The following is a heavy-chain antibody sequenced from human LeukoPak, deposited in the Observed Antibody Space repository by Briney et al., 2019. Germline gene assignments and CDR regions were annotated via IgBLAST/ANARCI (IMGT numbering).Heavy chain of an antibody. Sequence: ASVKVSCKASGYTFADYYIHWVRQAPGQGLEWMGRNNSNSGDTNYAQKFQGRVTMTRDTSINTAYMELSKLRSDDTAVYYCARLIRRIAVVDLDYWGQGTLITVSS. CDR3: ARLIRRIAVVDLDY. V-gene: IGHV1-2*06. CDR1: GYTFADYY. CDR2: NNSNSGDT. D-gene: IGHD2-15*01. J-gene: IGHJ4*02.